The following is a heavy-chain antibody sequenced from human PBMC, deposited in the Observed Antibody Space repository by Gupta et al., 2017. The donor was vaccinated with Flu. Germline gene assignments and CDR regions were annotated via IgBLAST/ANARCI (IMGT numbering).Heavy chain of an antibody. Sequence: DYFIHWGQQAPGKGLEWVVLVDNESGEGIYEEKVQGRVTIIADKSIETAYMEMYNRRSADTAIYYCATSTTRRGYTFFMDVWGKGTTVTVSS. CDR3: ATSTTRRGYTFFMDV. D-gene: IGHD5-12*01. J-gene: IGHJ6*03. CDR2: VDNESGEG. CDR1: DYF. V-gene: IGHV1-69-2*01.